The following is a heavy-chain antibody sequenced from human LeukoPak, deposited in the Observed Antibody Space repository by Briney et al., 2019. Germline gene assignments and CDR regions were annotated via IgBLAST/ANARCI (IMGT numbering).Heavy chain of an antibody. CDR3: AMGRWELYQFDY. V-gene: IGHV1-18*01. J-gene: IGHJ4*02. Sequence: ASVKVSCEASGYTFTSYGISWVRQAPGQGLERMGWISAYNGNTNYAQKLQGRVTMTTDTSTSTAYMEPRSLRSGDTAVYYCAMGRWELYQFDYWGQGTLVTVSS. CDR2: ISAYNGNT. D-gene: IGHD1-26*01. CDR1: GYTFTSYG.